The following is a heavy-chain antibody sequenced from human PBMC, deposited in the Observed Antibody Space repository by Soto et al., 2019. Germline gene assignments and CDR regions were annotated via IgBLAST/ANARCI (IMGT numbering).Heavy chain of an antibody. Sequence: ASVKVSCKTSGYTFTDYYMHWVRHAPGQVLEWMGLINPNSGGPISAQKFQGRVTMTRDTSISTAYLELSRLRSDDTAVYYCARGGTTSLDYWGQGTQVTVSS. D-gene: IGHD1-1*01. V-gene: IGHV1-2*02. CDR1: GYTFTDYY. CDR2: INPNSGGP. CDR3: ARGGTTSLDY. J-gene: IGHJ4*02.